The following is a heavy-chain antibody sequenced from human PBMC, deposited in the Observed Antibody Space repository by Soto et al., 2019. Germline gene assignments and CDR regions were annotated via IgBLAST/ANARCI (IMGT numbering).Heavy chain of an antibody. J-gene: IGHJ4*02. CDR3: ARGLRYFDNPGSQPY. CDR1: GFTFSSYA. CDR2: ISYDGSNK. V-gene: IGHV3-30-3*01. D-gene: IGHD3-9*01. Sequence: GGSLRLSCAASGFTFSSYAMHWVRQAPGKGLEWVAVISYDGSNKYYADSVKGRFTISRDNSKNTRYLQMNSLRAEDTAVYYCARGLRYFDNPGSQPYWGQGTLVTVSS.